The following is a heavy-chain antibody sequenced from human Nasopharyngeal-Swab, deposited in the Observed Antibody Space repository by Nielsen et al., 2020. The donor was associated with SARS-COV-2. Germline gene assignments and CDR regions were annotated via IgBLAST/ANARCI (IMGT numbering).Heavy chain of an antibody. Sequence: GESLKISCKGSGSSFTSYWIAWVRQMPGKGLEWMGIIYPRDSDTRYSPSFQGQVTISADKSISTAYLQWSSLKASDTAMYYCVRPEGVATSFKYYIQYGMDVWGQGTMVTVPS. CDR3: VRPEGVATSFKYYIQYGMDV. D-gene: IGHD5-12*01. V-gene: IGHV5-51*01. J-gene: IGHJ6*02. CDR1: GSSFTSYW. CDR2: IYPRDSDT.